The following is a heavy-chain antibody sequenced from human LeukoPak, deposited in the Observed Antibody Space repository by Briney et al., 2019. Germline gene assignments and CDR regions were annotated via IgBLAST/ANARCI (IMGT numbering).Heavy chain of an antibody. CDR3: ASLPGGYSYAYEEDY. CDR2: INPSGGST. J-gene: IGHJ4*02. Sequence: ASVKVSCKASGYTFTSYYMHWVRQAPGQGLEWMGIINPSGGSTSNAKKFQGRVTMARDTSTSTVYMELSSLRSEDTAVYYCASLPGGYSYAYEEDYWGQGTLVTVSS. CDR1: GYTFTSYY. D-gene: IGHD5-18*01. V-gene: IGHV1-46*01.